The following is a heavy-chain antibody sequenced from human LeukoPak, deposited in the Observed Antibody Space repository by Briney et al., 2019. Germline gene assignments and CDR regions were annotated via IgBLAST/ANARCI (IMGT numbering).Heavy chain of an antibody. Sequence: PGRSLRLSCAASGFTFSSYGMHWVRQAPGKGLEWVSLISYDGSKKYYADSVMGRFSISRDNSKNTLYLQMDSLRAEDTALYYCAKGFTGGYPSNWFDPWGQGTLVTVSS. V-gene: IGHV3-30*18. CDR1: GFTFSSYG. J-gene: IGHJ5*02. CDR2: ISYDGSKK. D-gene: IGHD1-26*01. CDR3: AKGFTGGYPSNWFDP.